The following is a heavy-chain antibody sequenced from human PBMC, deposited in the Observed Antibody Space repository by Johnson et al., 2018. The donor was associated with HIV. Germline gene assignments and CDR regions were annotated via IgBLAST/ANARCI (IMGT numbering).Heavy chain of an antibody. CDR1: GFTFSDYY. V-gene: IGHV3-30*14. J-gene: IGHJ3*02. D-gene: IGHD4-23*01. CDR2: ISYDGSNK. Sequence: QVQVVESGGGLVKPGGSLRLSCATSGFTFSDYYMTWIRQAPGKGLEWVAVISYDGSNKYYADSVKGRFTISRDNSKNTLYLQMNSLRAEDTALYYCARDFNSGSPDGAFDIWGQGTMVTVSS. CDR3: ARDFNSGSPDGAFDI.